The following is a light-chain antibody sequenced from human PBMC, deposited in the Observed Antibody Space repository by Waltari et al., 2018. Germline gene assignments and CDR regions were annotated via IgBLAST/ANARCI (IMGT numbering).Light chain of an antibody. V-gene: IGKV3-20*01. CDR1: QTVRTTY. Sequence: EIVLPQSPGTPTLSPGERATLSCRTSQTVRTTYLAWYRQKPDQAPTLLIYGASSKAPDIPDRFSRRGSGTDFSVTSSSLEPEYFAVYYGQQYDVSPLPFGGGTKVEI. CDR2: GAS. CDR3: QQYDVSPLP. J-gene: IGKJ4*01.